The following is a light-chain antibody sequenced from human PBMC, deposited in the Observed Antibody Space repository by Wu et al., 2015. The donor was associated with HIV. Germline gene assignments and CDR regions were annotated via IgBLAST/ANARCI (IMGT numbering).Light chain of an antibody. V-gene: IGKV3-20*01. CDR3: QFYSTPLRT. CDR2: AST. J-gene: IGKJ1*01. CDR1: QSVSSNY. Sequence: EIVMTQSPGTLSLSPGERATLSCRAGQSVSSNYLAWYQKRPGHAPWPIMYASTNRAPGVPDRFSGSGSGTDFTLTIRRLQPEDIAVYYCQFYSTPLRTFGQGTKVEF.